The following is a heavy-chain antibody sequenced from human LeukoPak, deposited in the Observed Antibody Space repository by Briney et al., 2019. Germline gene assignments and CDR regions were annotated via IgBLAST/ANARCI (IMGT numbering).Heavy chain of an antibody. D-gene: IGHD3-9*01. Sequence: KAGGSLRLSCAASGFTFSSYSMNWVRQAPGKGLEWVSSISSSSSYIYYADSVKGRFTISRDNAKNSLYLQMNSLRAEDTAVYYCARAGDYDILTGYPHYYYYGMDVWGQGTTVTVSS. CDR1: GFTFSSYS. J-gene: IGHJ6*02. CDR3: ARAGDYDILTGYPHYYYYGMDV. V-gene: IGHV3-21*01. CDR2: ISSSSSYI.